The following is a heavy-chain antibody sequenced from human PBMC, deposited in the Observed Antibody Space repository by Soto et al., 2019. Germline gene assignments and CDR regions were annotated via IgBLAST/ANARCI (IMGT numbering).Heavy chain of an antibody. Sequence: QVQLQESGPGLVKPSETLSLTCTVSGGSMSSYYWSWIRQPPGKGLEWIGYIYYSGSTNYNPSLKRRVTMSVDTPKNQFSLKLSSVTAADTAVYYCARRGYGPGFPYSYGMDVWGQGTTVTVSS. CDR3: ARRGYGPGFPYSYGMDV. V-gene: IGHV4-59*08. D-gene: IGHD5-18*01. CDR2: IYYSGST. CDR1: GGSMSSYY. J-gene: IGHJ6*02.